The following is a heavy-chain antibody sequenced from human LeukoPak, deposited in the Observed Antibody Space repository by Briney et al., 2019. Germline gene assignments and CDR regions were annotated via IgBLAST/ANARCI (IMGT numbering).Heavy chain of an antibody. D-gene: IGHD1-26*01. CDR1: GFTFDDYA. V-gene: IGHV3-9*01. J-gene: IGHJ4*02. CDR3: AKETQWALDY. CDR2: ISWNSDSI. Sequence: PGRSLRLSCAASGFTFDDYAMHWVRQAPGKGLEWVSGISWNSDSIGYADSVKGRFTISRDNAKNSLYLQMNSLRGEDTALYYCAKETQWALDYWSQGTLVTVSS.